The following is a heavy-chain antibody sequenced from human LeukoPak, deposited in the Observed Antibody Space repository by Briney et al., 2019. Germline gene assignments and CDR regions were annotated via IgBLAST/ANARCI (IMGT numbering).Heavy chain of an antibody. CDR3: ARDGRDGLQSFDFDY. J-gene: IGHJ4*02. CDR2: ISYDGSNK. CDR1: GFTFSSYA. D-gene: IGHD5-24*01. V-gene: IGHV3-30-3*01. Sequence: GRSLRLSCAASGFTFSSYAMHWVRQAPGKGLEWVAVISYDGSNKYYADSVKGRFTISRDNSKNTLYLQMNSLRAEDTAAYYCARDGRDGLQSFDFDYWGQGTLVTVSS.